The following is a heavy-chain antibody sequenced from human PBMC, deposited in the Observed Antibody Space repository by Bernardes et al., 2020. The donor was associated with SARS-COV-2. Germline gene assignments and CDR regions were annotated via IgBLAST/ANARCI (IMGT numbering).Heavy chain of an antibody. V-gene: IGHV4-34*01. CDR1: GGSFSSHY. J-gene: IGHJ5*02. CDR3: ARGASFGFLSGYAFGRGGPFDP. CDR2: INHSGSS. Sequence: SETLSLTCAVVGGSFSSHYWTWIRKPPGRGLEWVGEINHSGSSTYNPSLKSRVTMSVDTSKMQFSLKLNSVTAADTAVYYCARGASFGFLSGYAFGRGGPFDPWGQGVLVTVAS. D-gene: IGHD3-3*01.